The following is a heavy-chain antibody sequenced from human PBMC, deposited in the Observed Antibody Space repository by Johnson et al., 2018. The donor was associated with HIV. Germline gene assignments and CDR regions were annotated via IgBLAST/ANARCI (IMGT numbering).Heavy chain of an antibody. CDR1: GFTFSSYA. V-gene: IGHV3-23*04. CDR2: ISGSGGST. Sequence: VQLVESGGGVVQPGRSLRLSCTASGFTFSSYAMSWVRQAPGKGLEWVSAISGSGGSTYYADSVKGRFTISRDNSKNTLYLQMNSLRAEDTAVYYCARDRAWNYEGAFDIWGQGTMVTVSS. CDR3: ARDRAWNYEGAFDI. J-gene: IGHJ3*02. D-gene: IGHD1-7*01.